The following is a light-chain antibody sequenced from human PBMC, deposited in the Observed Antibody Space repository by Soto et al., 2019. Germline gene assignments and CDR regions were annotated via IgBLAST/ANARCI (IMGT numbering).Light chain of an antibody. V-gene: IGKV1-9*01. CDR3: QQVNGYVFT. CDR1: QDISNF. J-gene: IGKJ3*01. Sequence: DIQLTQSPTFLSASVGDRVTITCRASQDISNFLAWYQQKPGKAPKLLIYAASTLQSGVPSWFSGSGSGTEFTRTISSLPPEDFGTYYWQQVNGYVFTFGPGTKVDIK. CDR2: AAS.